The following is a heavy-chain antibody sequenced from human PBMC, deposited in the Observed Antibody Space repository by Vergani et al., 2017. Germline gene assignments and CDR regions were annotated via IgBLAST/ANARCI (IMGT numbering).Heavy chain of an antibody. J-gene: IGHJ5*02. D-gene: IGHD3-3*01. V-gene: IGHV3-74*01. CDR1: GFTFNEYW. CDR3: ARARKFRFGVVWENWFDP. CDR2: MNGDGDTI. Sequence: EVELVESGGGLVQPGGSLRLSCAASGFTFNEYWMHWARHVPGKGLVWVSGMNGDGDTISYADSVKGRFTISRDNAKNTVFLQMNSLRAEDTAVYYCARARKFRFGVVWENWFDPWGQGTLVTVSS.